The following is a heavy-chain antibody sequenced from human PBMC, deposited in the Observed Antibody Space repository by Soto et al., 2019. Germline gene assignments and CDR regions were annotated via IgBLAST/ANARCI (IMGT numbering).Heavy chain of an antibody. CDR2: IYHSGST. Sequence: QLQLQESGSGLVKPSQTLSLTCAVSGGSISSGGYSWSWIRQPPGEGLEWIGYIYHSGSTYYNPPLKSRVTISVDRSKNQFSLNLSSGTAADTAVYYCAREEDSSGYGAFDIWGQGTMVTVSS. V-gene: IGHV4-30-2*01. D-gene: IGHD3-22*01. CDR3: AREEDSSGYGAFDI. J-gene: IGHJ3*02. CDR1: GGSISSGGYS.